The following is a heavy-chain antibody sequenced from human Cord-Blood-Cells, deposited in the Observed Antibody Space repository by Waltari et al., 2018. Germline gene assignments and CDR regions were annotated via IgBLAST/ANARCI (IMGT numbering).Heavy chain of an antibody. CDR1: GGSFSGYY. J-gene: IGHJ6*02. V-gene: IGHV4-34*01. CDR2: INHSGST. CDR3: ARGYCSSTSCYTPFYYYYGMDV. Sequence: QVQLQQWGAGLLKPSETLSLTCAVYGGSFSGYYWCWIRQPPGKGLEWIGEINHSGSTNYNPSLKSRVTISVDTSKNQFSLKLSSVTAADTAVYYCARGYCSSTSCYTPFYYYYGMDVWGQGTTVTVSS. D-gene: IGHD2-2*02.